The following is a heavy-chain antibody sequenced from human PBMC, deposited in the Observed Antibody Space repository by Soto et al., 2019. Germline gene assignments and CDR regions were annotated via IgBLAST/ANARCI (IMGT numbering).Heavy chain of an antibody. V-gene: IGHV4-34*01. Sequence: KTSETLSLTCAVYGGSFSGYYWSWVRQPPGKGLEWIAEINHSGSTNYNPSLKGRVTISVDTSKNYFSLKLSFVTAADTAVYYCARALPVSRYCISIDCPRSGMDVWGQGTTVTVSS. J-gene: IGHJ6*02. CDR2: INHSGST. CDR1: GGSFSGYY. CDR3: ARALPVSRYCISIDCPRSGMDV. D-gene: IGHD2-2*01.